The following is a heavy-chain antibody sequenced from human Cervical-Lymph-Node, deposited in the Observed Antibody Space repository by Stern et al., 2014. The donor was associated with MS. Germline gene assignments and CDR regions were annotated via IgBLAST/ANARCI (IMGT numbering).Heavy chain of an antibody. J-gene: IGHJ6*02. Sequence: VQLEESGGGVVQPGRALRLSCAAAGFTFSSYGMHWVRQAPGKGMEWVAVIWYDGSNKYYADSVKGRFTTSRANSKKTLSLPMDGLRAEDTAVYYCARDDGNYYYYYGMDVWGQGTTVTVSS. V-gene: IGHV3-33*01. CDR3: ARDDGNYYYYYGMDV. CDR1: GFTFSSYG. CDR2: IWYDGSNK.